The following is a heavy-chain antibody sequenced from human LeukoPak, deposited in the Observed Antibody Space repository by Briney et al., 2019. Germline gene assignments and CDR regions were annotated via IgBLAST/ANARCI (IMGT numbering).Heavy chain of an antibody. J-gene: IGHJ4*02. V-gene: IGHV1-69*05. CDR2: IIPIFGTA. Sequence: SVKVSCKASGGTFSSYAISWVRQAPGQGLEWMGRIIPIFGTANYAQKFQGRVTITTDESTSTAYMELSSLRSEDTAVYYCARGVGLRAGLGYYFGYWGQGTLVTVSS. CDR1: GGTFSSYA. CDR3: ARGVGLRAGLGYYFGY. D-gene: IGHD1-26*01.